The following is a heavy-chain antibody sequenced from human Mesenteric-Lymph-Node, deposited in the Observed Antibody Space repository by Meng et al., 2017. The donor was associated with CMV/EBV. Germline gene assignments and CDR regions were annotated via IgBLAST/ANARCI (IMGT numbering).Heavy chain of an antibody. V-gene: IGHV1-69*16. CDR2: IIPMLGTA. J-gene: IGHJ6*02. CDR1: GYTFTGYY. CDR3: ARQDYYYGMDV. Sequence: SVKVSCKASGYTFTGYYLHWVRQAPGQGLEWMGWIIPMLGTANYAQKFQGRVTITTDESTSTAYMELSSLRSEDTAVYYCARQDYYYGMDVWGQGTTVTVSS.